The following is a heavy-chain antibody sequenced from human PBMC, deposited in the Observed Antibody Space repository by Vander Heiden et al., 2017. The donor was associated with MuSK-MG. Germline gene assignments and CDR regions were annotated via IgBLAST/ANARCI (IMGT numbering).Heavy chain of an antibody. D-gene: IGHD5-12*01. Sequence: QVQLQESGPGLVKPSETLSLTCTVSSDSISASYWTWIRQPPGKRLEWIAYINDRGHTDYNPSLKSRVAISVDTSKNQFSLRLTSMTAADTAVYYCARHRFNGYLSAFDIWSQGTTVTVSS. CDR3: ARHRFNGYLSAFDI. V-gene: IGHV4-59*08. CDR1: SDSISASY. CDR2: INDRGHT. J-gene: IGHJ3*02.